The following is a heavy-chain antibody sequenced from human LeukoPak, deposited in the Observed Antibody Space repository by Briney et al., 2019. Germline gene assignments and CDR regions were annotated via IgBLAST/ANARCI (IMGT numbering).Heavy chain of an antibody. V-gene: IGHV1-69*01. D-gene: IGHD3-10*01. CDR3: ARESGITMGAGI. CDR1: GGTFSSYA. CDR2: IMPIFGTA. J-gene: IGHJ3*02. Sequence: SVKVSCKASGGTFSSYAISWVRQAPGQGLEWMGGIMPIFGTANYAQKFQGRVTITAEQSTSTAYMELSSLRSEDTAVYYCARESGITMGAGIWGQGTMVTVSS.